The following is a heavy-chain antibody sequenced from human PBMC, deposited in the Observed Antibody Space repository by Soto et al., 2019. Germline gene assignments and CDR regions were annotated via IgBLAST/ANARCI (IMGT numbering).Heavy chain of an antibody. CDR1: EFTISTHW. Sequence: GGSLRLSCEASEFTISTHWMTWVRQAPGKGLEWVANIKQDGSQRYYVDSVKGRFTISRDNAKNSLYLQMNSLRAEDTAVYYCARNYYHSNGYYPWGQGTLVTVSS. D-gene: IGHD3-22*01. CDR2: IKQDGSQR. J-gene: IGHJ5*02. V-gene: IGHV3-7*03. CDR3: ARNYYHSNGYYP.